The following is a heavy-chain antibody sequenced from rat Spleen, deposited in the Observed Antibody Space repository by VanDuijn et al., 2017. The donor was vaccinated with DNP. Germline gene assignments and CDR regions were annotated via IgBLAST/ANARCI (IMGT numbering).Heavy chain of an antibody. CDR1: GFTFSNHG. D-gene: IGHD1-12*02. CDR3: ARDGRLAY. CDR2: ISSGGDIT. Sequence: EVQLVKSGGALVQPGRSLKLSCAASGFTFSNHGIAWVRQAPTKGLEWVASISSGGDITYYRDSVKGRFTISRDNAQNTQYLQMDSLRSEDTATYFCARDGRLAYWGQGTLVTVSS. V-gene: IGHV5S13*01. J-gene: IGHJ3*01.